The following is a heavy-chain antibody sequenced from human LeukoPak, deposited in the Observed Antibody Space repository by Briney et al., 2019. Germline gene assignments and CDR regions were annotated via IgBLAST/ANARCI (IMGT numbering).Heavy chain of an antibody. Sequence: GGSLRLSCAASGFTFSTYAMSWVRQAPGKGLEWVSAISDSGGSTYYTDSVKGRFTISRDNSKNTLYLQMNSLRAEDTAVYYCAKDRSLAAVGTSFDYWGQGTLVTVSS. V-gene: IGHV3-23*01. CDR2: ISDSGGST. D-gene: IGHD6-13*01. CDR3: AKDRSLAAVGTSFDY. CDR1: GFTFSTYA. J-gene: IGHJ4*02.